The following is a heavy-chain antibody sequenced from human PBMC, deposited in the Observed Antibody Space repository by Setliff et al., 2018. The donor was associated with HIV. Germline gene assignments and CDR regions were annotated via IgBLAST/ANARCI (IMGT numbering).Heavy chain of an antibody. CDR1: GGSISSSSYY. CDR3: ARVFVDTAVLRVLEYYFDS. CDR2: MYYSGST. V-gene: IGHV4-39*07. D-gene: IGHD5-18*01. Sequence: SETLSLTCTVSGGSISSSSYYWGWVRQPPGKGLEWIGSMYYSGSTYYTPSLKSRITISLDTSKNQFSLRMRSVTAADTAVYYCARVFVDTAVLRVLEYYFDSWGRGTLVNRLL. J-gene: IGHJ4*02.